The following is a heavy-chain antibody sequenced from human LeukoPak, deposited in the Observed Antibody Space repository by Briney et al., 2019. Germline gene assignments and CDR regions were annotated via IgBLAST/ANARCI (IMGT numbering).Heavy chain of an antibody. CDR3: TRNGDSSSVVD. CDR1: GGSISSGNW. V-gene: IGHV4-4*02. CDR2: ICHNGNT. J-gene: IGHJ4*02. Sequence: SGTLSLTCAVSGGSISSGNWWSWIRQTPGKGLEWIGEICHNGNTVYNPPLKSRVTISVDNSKNQFSLKLTSVTAADTAVYYCTRNGDSSSVVDWGQGTLVTVSS. D-gene: IGHD4-17*01.